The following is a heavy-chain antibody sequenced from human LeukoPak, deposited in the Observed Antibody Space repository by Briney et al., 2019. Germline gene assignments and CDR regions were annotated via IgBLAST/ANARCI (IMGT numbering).Heavy chain of an antibody. J-gene: IGHJ5*02. V-gene: IGHV3-30*02. D-gene: IGHD5-18*01. CDR1: GFTFSSYG. CDR2: IRYDGSNK. Sequence: GGSLRLSCAASGFTFSSYGMHWVRQAPGKGLEWVAFIRYDGSNKYYADSVKGRFTISRDNSKNTLYLQMNSLRAEDMAVYYCARGGSTWIQLSTLAPWGQGTLVTVSS. CDR3: ARGGSTWIQLSTLAP.